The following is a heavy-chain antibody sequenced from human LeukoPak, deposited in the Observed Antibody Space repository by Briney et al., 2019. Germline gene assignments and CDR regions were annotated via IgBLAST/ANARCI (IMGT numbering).Heavy chain of an antibody. V-gene: IGHV4-34*01. D-gene: IGHD6-13*01. CDR2: INHSGST. Sequence: SETLSLTCAVYGGSFSGYYWSWIRQPPGKGLEWIGEINHSGSTNYNPSLKSRVTISVDTSKNQFSLKLSSVTAADTAVYCCARGASSSTHGYWGQGTLVTVSS. CDR3: ARGASSSTHGY. J-gene: IGHJ4*02. CDR1: GGSFSGYY.